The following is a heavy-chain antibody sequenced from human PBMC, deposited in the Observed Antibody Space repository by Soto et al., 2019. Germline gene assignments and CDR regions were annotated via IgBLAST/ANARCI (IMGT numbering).Heavy chain of an antibody. CDR1: GFTFSTYG. CDR2: IIDSGAST. V-gene: IGHV3-23*01. CDR3: AKGRSYYYYYGVDV. Sequence: GGSLRLSCAASGFTFSTYGMHWVRQAPGKGLEWVSDIIDSGASTYYADSVKGRFTISRDNSKSTLYLQMNSLRAEDTALYYCAKGRSYYYYYGVDVWGQGTTVTVSS. J-gene: IGHJ6*02.